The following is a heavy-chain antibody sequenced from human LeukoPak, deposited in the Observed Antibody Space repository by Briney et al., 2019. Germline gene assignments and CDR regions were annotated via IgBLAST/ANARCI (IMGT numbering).Heavy chain of an antibody. D-gene: IGHD5-12*01. CDR1: GYSFTSYW. CDR2: IYPGDSDT. Sequence: GESLKISCKGSGYSFTSYWIGWVRQMPGKGLEWMGIIYPGDSDTRYSPSFQGQDTISADKSISTAYLQWSSLKASDTAMYYCARQDSGYDFGYYYGMDVWGQGTTVTVSS. V-gene: IGHV5-51*01. J-gene: IGHJ6*02. CDR3: ARQDSGYDFGYYYGMDV.